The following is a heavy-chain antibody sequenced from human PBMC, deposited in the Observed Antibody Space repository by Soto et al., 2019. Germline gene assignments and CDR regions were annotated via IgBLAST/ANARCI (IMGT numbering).Heavy chain of an antibody. CDR2: IYWDDDK. D-gene: IGHD3-16*02. CDR3: AHRRGDDYVWGSYRSINYFDY. J-gene: IGHJ4*02. V-gene: IGHV2-5*02. Sequence: QITLKESGPTLVKPTQTLTLTCTFSGFSLSTSGVGVCWIRQPPGKALEWLALIYWDDDKRYSPSLKSRLTITKDTSKNQVVLTMTNMDPVDTATYYCAHRRGDDYVWGSYRSINYFDYWGQGTLVTVSS. CDR1: GFSLSTSGVG.